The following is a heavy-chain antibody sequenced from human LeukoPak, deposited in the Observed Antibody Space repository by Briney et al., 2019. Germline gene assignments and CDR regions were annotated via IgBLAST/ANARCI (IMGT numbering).Heavy chain of an antibody. CDR3: ARGPSGYHNT. CDR1: GFNFTTYW. CDR2: IYGDGSRK. Sequence: PGGSLRLSCAASGFNFTTYWMTWVRQAPGKGLEWVANIYGDGSRKNYLDSVKGRFTISRDNTKNTLYLQMNSLRAEDTAVYYCARGPSGYHNTGGQGTLVTVSS. V-gene: IGHV3-7*01. J-gene: IGHJ4*02. D-gene: IGHD5-12*01.